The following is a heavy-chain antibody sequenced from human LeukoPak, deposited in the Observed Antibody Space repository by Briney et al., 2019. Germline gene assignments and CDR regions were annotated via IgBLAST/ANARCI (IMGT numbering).Heavy chain of an antibody. Sequence: KTSETLSLTCTVSGGSIASAGYYWSWIRQHPGKGLEWIGYINYSGSTYYNPSLKSRVTISGDTSKNQFPLKLSSVTAADTAVYYCARGNSDGKREDYWGPGTLLTVSS. CDR2: INYSGST. D-gene: IGHD2-15*01. CDR1: GGSIASAGYY. V-gene: IGHV4-31*03. J-gene: IGHJ4*02. CDR3: ARGNSDGKREDY.